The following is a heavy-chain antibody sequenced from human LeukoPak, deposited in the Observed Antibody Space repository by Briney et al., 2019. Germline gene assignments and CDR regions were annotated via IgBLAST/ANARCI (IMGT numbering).Heavy chain of an antibody. CDR2: IYSSGST. Sequence: SDTLSLTCTVSGGSISSYYWSWIRQPPGKGLEWIGYIYSSGSTNYNPSLKSRVIISLDTSKSQFSLKLSSVTAADTAVYYCARSFSARMFFDYWGQGSLVTVSS. D-gene: IGHD2/OR15-2a*01. CDR1: GGSISSYY. CDR3: ARSFSARMFFDY. V-gene: IGHV4-59*07. J-gene: IGHJ4*02.